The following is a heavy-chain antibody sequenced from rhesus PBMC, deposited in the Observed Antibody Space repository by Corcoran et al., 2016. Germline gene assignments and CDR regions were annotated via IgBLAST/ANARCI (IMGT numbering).Heavy chain of an antibody. Sequence: QVQLQESGPGLVKPSETLSLTCAVSGYSISSGYYWGWIRPPPGKGLEWIGYITYSGSTSYNPSLKSRVTISRDTSKNQFSLKLSSVTAADTAVYYCAREEDSNPFDYWGQGVLVTVSS. CDR2: ITYSGST. J-gene: IGHJ4*01. CDR3: AREEDSNPFDY. CDR1: GYSISSGYY. D-gene: IGHD4-23*01. V-gene: IGHV4-122*02.